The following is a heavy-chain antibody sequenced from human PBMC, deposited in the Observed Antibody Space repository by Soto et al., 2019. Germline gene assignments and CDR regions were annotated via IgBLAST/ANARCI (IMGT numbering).Heavy chain of an antibody. CDR3: ARDGKITMVRGVSYYYGMDV. CDR2: ISAYNGNT. D-gene: IGHD3-10*01. J-gene: IGHJ6*02. CDR1: GYTFTSYG. V-gene: IGHV1-18*04. Sequence: ASVKVSCKASGYTFTSYGISWVRQAPGQGLEWMGWISAYNGNTNYAQKLQGRVTMTTDTSTSTAYMELRSLRSDDTAVYYCARDGKITMVRGVSYYYGMDVWSQGTTVTVSS.